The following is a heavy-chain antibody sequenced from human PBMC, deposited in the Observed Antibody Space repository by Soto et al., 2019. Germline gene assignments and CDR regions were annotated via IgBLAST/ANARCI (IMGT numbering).Heavy chain of an antibody. CDR1: GFTFSSYA. V-gene: IGHV3-49*04. CDR3: TRYYGDYVAYAFDI. J-gene: IGHJ3*02. D-gene: IGHD4-17*01. CDR2: IRSKAYGGTT. Sequence: GGSLRLSCAASGFTFSSYAMSWVRQAPGKGLEWVGFIRSKAYGGTTEYAASVKGRFTISRDDSKSIAYLQMNSLKTEDTAVYYCTRYYGDYVAYAFDIWGQGTMVTVSS.